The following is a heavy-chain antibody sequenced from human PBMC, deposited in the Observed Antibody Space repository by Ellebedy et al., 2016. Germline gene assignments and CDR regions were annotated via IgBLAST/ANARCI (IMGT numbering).Heavy chain of an antibody. Sequence: GGSLRLSXAASGFTFSNAWMSWVRQAPGKGLEWVAVISYDGSNKYYADSVKGRFTISRDNSKNTLYLQMNSLRAEDTAVYYCAKSGSAYYYDSSGYYYGYWGQGTLVTVSS. J-gene: IGHJ4*02. CDR3: AKSGSAYYYDSSGYYYGY. D-gene: IGHD3-22*01. CDR2: ISYDGSNK. V-gene: IGHV3-30*18. CDR1: GFTFSNAW.